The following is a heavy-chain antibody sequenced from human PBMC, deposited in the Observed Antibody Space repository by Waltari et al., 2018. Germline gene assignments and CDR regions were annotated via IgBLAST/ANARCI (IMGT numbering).Heavy chain of an antibody. CDR1: GFTFSSYG. Sequence: QVQLVESGGGVVQPGRSLRLSCAASGFTFSSYGMHWVRQAPGKGLEWVAVIWYDGSNKNYGDSGKGRFTISRDNSKNTLYLQMNSLRAEDTAVYYCVVGGSRGGDEGGYWGQGTLVTVSS. CDR2: IWYDGSNK. V-gene: IGHV3-33*01. J-gene: IGHJ4*02. D-gene: IGHD2-21*02. CDR3: VVGGSRGGDEGGY.